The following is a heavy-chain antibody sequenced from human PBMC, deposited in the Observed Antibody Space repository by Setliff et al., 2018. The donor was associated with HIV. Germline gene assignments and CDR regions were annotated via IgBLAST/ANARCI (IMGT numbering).Heavy chain of an antibody. V-gene: IGHV4-39*01. CDR3: ARHVVVVITVPNWFDP. J-gene: IGHJ5*02. Sequence: SETLSLTCTVSGGSISSSSYSWGWVRQPPGKALEWIGHIYYSGSTYYNPSLKSRVTISVDTSKNQFSLKLSSVTAADTAVYYCARHVVVVITVPNWFDPWGQGTLVTAPQ. CDR1: GGSISSSSYS. CDR2: IYYSGST. D-gene: IGHD3-22*01.